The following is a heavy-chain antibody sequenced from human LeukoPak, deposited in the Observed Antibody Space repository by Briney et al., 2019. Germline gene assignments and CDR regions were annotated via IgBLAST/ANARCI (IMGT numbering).Heavy chain of an antibody. V-gene: IGHV3-30*03. CDR1: GFTFSSYG. Sequence: PGRSLRLSCAASGFTFSSYGMHWVRQAPGKGLEWVAVISYDGSNKYYADSVKGRFTISRDNSKNTLYLQMSSLRAEDTAVYYCATNYDSSGGGMDVWGQGTTVTVSS. J-gene: IGHJ6*02. D-gene: IGHD3-22*01. CDR2: ISYDGSNK. CDR3: ATNYDSSGGGMDV.